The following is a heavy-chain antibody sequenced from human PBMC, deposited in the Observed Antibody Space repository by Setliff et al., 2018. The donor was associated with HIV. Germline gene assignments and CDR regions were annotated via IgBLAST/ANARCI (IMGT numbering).Heavy chain of an antibody. CDR2: IIPILGMS. D-gene: IGHD3-22*01. CDR1: GGTFSIYA. V-gene: IGHV1-69*10. CDR3: ASGFDSSGLSYFNY. Sequence: SVKVSCKASGGTFSIYAISWVRQAPGQGLEWMGGIIPILGMSIYAQKFQGRVTITTDESTSTAYMELISLTSEDTAVYYCASGFDSSGLSYFNYWGQGTLVTVSS. J-gene: IGHJ4*01.